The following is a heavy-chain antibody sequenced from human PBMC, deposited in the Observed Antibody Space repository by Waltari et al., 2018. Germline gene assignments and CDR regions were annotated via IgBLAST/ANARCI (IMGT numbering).Heavy chain of an antibody. D-gene: IGHD3-3*01. CDR1: GGSISSYY. CDR3: ARGDFWSGYCYFDC. V-gene: IGHV4-59*08. Sequence: QVQLQESGPGLVKPSETLSLTCTVSGGSISSYYWTWIRQPPGKGLEWIGYIYNSGTTDYNPSLKSRVTISEDTSKQQSSLKLDSVTAADTAVYYCARGDFWSGYCYFDCWGQGTLVTVSS. J-gene: IGHJ4*02. CDR2: IYNSGTT.